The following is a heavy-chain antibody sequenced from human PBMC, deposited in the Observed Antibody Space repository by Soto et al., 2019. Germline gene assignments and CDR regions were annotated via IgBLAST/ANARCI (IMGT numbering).Heavy chain of an antibody. CDR1: GFTFSSYS. Sequence: GSLRLSCAASGFTFSSYSMNWVRQAPGKGLEWVSSISSSSSYIYYADSVKGRFTISRDNAKNSLYLQMNSLRAEDTAVYYCARDGVALVVVTAIHYYGMDVWGQGTTVTAP. D-gene: IGHD2-21*02. CDR3: ARDGVALVVVTAIHYYGMDV. V-gene: IGHV3-21*01. CDR2: ISSSSSYI. J-gene: IGHJ6*02.